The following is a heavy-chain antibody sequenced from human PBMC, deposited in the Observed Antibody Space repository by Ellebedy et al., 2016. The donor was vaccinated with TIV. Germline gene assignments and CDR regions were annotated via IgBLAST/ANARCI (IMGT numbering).Heavy chain of an antibody. V-gene: IGHV3-53*01. CDR3: AREPRDPAIYYGMDV. CDR2: IYSGGST. D-gene: IGHD5-18*01. Sequence: GESLKISCAASGFTVSSNYMSWVRQAPGKGLERVSVIYSGGSTYYADSVKGRFTISRDNSKNTLYLQMNSLRAEDTAVYYCAREPRDPAIYYGMDVWGQGTTVTVSS. CDR1: GFTVSSNY. J-gene: IGHJ6*02.